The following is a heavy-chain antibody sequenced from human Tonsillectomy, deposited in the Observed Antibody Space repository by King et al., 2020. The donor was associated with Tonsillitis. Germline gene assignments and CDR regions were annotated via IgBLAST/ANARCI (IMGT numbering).Heavy chain of an antibody. V-gene: IGHV5-51*01. Sequence: VQLVESGAEVKKPGESLKISCKGSGYSFTSYWIGWVRQTPGKGLEWMGIIYPGDSDTRYSPSFQGQVTISADKSISTAYLQWSSLKASDTAMYYCARPHYDFWSGYYNWYFDLWGRGTLVTVSS. J-gene: IGHJ2*01. CDR2: IYPGDSDT. D-gene: IGHD3-3*01. CDR3: ARPHYDFWSGYYNWYFDL. CDR1: GYSFTSYW.